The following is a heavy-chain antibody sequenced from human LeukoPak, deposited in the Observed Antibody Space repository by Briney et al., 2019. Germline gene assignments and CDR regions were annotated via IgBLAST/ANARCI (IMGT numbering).Heavy chain of an antibody. CDR3: AREGYDYDILTGSYYYMDV. Sequence: SETLSLTCTVSGGSISSGSYYWSWIRQPAGKGLEWIGRIYTSGSTNYNPSLKSRVTISVDTSKNQFSLKLSSVTAADTAVYYCAREGYDYDILTGSYYYMDVWGKGTTVTISS. CDR1: GGSISSGSYY. J-gene: IGHJ6*03. D-gene: IGHD3-9*01. CDR2: IYTSGST. V-gene: IGHV4-61*02.